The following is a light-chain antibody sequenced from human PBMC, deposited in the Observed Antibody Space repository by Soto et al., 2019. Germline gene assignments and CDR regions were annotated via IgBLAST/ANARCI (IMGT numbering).Light chain of an antibody. Sequence: QAVVTQEPSLTVSPGGTVTLTCGSSTGAVTSGHYPYWFQRKPGQAPRTLIYDTSNKHSWTPARFSGSLLGGKAALTLSGAQPEDEAEYYCLLSYSGASYVFGTGTKVTVL. J-gene: IGLJ1*01. CDR2: DTS. CDR3: LLSYSGASYV. CDR1: TGAVTSGHY. V-gene: IGLV7-46*01.